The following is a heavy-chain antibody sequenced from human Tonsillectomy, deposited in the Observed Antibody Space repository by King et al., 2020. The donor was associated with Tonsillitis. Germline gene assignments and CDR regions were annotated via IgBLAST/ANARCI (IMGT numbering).Heavy chain of an antibody. Sequence: VQLQESGPGLVKPSETLSLTCTVSGGSTSSFYWSWIRQSAGKGLEWIGRIYTSGSTNYNPSLKSRVIMSIDTSKNQFSLKLSSVTAADTAVYYCAREARYCTGGRCYLYFDYWGQGTLVTVSS. J-gene: IGHJ4*02. CDR2: IYTSGST. CDR3: AREARYCTGGRCYLYFDY. D-gene: IGHD2-15*01. V-gene: IGHV4-4*07. CDR1: GGSTSSFY.